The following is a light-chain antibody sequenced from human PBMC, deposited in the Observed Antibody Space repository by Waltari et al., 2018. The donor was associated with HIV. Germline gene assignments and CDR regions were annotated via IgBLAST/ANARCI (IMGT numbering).Light chain of an antibody. V-gene: IGKV1-39*01. CDR1: QSMNNY. CDR2: TTS. Sequence: DIQMTQSPSSLSASVGDRVTITCRASQSMNNYLSWYQQKPGKAPKVLIYTTSTLQSGVPSMFSGSGSGTDFSLTISSLQPEDFGTYYCQQAYRTPFTFGGGTKVEIK. CDR3: QQAYRTPFT. J-gene: IGKJ4*01.